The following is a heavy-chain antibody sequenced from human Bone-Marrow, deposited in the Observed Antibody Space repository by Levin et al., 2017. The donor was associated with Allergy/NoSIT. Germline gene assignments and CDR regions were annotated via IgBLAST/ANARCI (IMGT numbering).Heavy chain of an antibody. CDR3: AKDRGNSYGTEGMDV. Sequence: LSLTCAVSGFAFSHFAFNWVRQAPGKGLEWVSAISGDDDRTYYADSVKGRFTISRDTSKNTLYLQMIRLRADDTAVYFCAKDRGNSYGTEGMDVWGHGTAVTVSS. CDR2: ISGDDDRT. CDR1: GFAFSHFA. J-gene: IGHJ6*02. V-gene: IGHV3-23*01. D-gene: IGHD5-18*01.